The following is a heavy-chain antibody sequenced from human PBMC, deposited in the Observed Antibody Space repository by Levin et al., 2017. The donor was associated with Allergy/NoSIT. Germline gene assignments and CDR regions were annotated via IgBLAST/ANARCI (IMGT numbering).Heavy chain of an antibody. CDR1: GFTFSDYS. Sequence: GGSLRLSCAASGFTFSDYSMHWVRQAPGEGLEWVSVTSYNGDSKYYADSVKGRFTISRDNSKNTLYLQMNSLRTEDTAMYCCAADPTTVNHKNTGYWGQGTLVTVSS. D-gene: IGHD4-17*01. J-gene: IGHJ4*02. V-gene: IGHV3-30-3*01. CDR3: AADPTTVNHKNTGY. CDR2: TSYNGDSK.